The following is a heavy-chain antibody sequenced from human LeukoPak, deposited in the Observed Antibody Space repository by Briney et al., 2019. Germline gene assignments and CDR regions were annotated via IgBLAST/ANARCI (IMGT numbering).Heavy chain of an antibody. CDR3: AREGSSRYYFDY. CDR2: IYSGGST. J-gene: IGHJ4*02. CDR1: GFTVNINY. D-gene: IGHD6-6*01. Sequence: GGSLRLSCAASGFTVNINYMSWVRQAPGKGLEWVSVIYSGGSTYYADSVKGRFTISRDSSKNTLYLQMNSLRAEDTAVYYCAREGSSRYYFDYWGQGTLVTVSS. V-gene: IGHV3-53*01.